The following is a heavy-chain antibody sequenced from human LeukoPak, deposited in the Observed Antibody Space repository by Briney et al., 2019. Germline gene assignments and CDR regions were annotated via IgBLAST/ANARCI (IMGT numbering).Heavy chain of an antibody. V-gene: IGHV1-46*01. Sequence: ASVKVSCKASGYTFTSYYMHWVRQAPGQGLEWMGIINPSGGSTSYAQKFQGRVTMTRDTSISTAYMELSRLRSDDTAVYYCARESSGSYYYGMDVWGQGTTVTVSS. CDR3: ARESSGSYYYGMDV. J-gene: IGHJ6*02. CDR1: GYTFTSYY. D-gene: IGHD1-26*01. CDR2: INPSGGST.